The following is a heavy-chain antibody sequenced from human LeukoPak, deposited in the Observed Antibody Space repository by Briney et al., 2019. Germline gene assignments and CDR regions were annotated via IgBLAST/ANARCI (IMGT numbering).Heavy chain of an antibody. D-gene: IGHD3-22*01. Sequence: GESLKISCKGSGYSFTSYWIGWVRQMPGKGLEWMGIIYPGDSDTRYSPSFQGQVTISADKSISTAYLQWSSLEASDTAMYYCARTIISYYYDSSGFDYWGQGTLVTVSS. CDR2: IYPGDSDT. V-gene: IGHV5-51*01. J-gene: IGHJ4*02. CDR3: ARTIISYYYDSSGFDY. CDR1: GYSFTSYW.